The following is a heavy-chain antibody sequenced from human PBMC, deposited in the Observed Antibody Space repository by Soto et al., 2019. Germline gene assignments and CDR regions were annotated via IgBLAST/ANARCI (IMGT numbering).Heavy chain of an antibody. CDR1: GGTFSSYA. CDR2: IIPIFGTA. D-gene: IGHD3-22*01. J-gene: IGHJ4*02. V-gene: IGHV1-69*13. CDR3: ARGLYAQYYDSSGYRGY. Sequence: GASVKVSCKASGGTFSSYAISWVRQAPGQGLEWMGGIIPIFGTANYAQKFQGRVTITADESTSTAYMELSSLRPEDTAVYYCARGLYAQYYDSSGYRGYWGQGTLVTVSS.